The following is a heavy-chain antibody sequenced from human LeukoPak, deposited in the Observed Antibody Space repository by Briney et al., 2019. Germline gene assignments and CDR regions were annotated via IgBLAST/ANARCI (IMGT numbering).Heavy chain of an antibody. CDR1: GFSVRTTY. CDR2: IYSGGST. D-gene: IGHD3-22*01. Sequence: GGSLRLSCAASGFSVRTTYMSWVRQAPGKGLEWVSVIYSGGSTYYADSVKGRFTISRDNSKNTLYLQMNSLRAEDTAVYYCARLLVRYYYDSSGYADYWGQGTLVTVSS. V-gene: IGHV3-53*01. CDR3: ARLLVRYYYDSSGYADY. J-gene: IGHJ4*02.